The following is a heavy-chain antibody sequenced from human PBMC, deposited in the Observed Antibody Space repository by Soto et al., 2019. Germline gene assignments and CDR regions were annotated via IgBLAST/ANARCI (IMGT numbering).Heavy chain of an antibody. V-gene: IGHV4-4*02. Sequence: QVQLQESGPGLVKPSGTLSLTCAVSGGSISSSNWWSWVRQPPGKGLEWIGEIYHSGSTNYNPSLKSRVTISVDRSKNQFSLKLSSVTAADTAVYYCARARFDILTGYPPGVGFDYWGQGTLVTVSS. CDR2: IYHSGST. J-gene: IGHJ4*02. CDR3: ARARFDILTGYPPGVGFDY. CDR1: GGSISSSNW. D-gene: IGHD3-9*01.